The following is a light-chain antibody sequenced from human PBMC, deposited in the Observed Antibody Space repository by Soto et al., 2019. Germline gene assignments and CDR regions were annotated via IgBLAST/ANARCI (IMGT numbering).Light chain of an antibody. V-gene: IGLV2-23*01. J-gene: IGLJ3*02. CDR1: SSDVGSSNL. Sequence: QSALTQPASVSGSPGQSITISCTGTSSDVGSSNLVSWYQQHPGKAPKLMIYEGSERPSGVSDRFSGSKTGNTASLTISGLQADDEGDYYCCSYAGSSTWVFGGGTKLTVL. CDR2: EGS. CDR3: CSYAGSSTWV.